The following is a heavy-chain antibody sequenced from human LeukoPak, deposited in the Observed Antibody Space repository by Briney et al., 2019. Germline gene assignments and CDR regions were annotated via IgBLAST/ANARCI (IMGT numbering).Heavy chain of an antibody. D-gene: IGHD2-2*01. CDR2: IYYSGST. CDR1: GGSISSGDYY. V-gene: IGHV4-30-4*01. J-gene: IGHJ6*02. CDR3: ASQKIVVVLAAMPGLGMDV. Sequence: SQTLSLTCTVSGGSISSGDYYWSWIRQPPGKGLEWIGYIYYSGSTYYNPSLKSRVTISVDTSKNQFSLKLSSVTAADTAVYYCASQKIVVVLAAMPGLGMDVWGQGTTVTVSS.